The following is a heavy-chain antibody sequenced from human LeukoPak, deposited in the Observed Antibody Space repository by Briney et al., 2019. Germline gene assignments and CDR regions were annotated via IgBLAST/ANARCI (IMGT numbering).Heavy chain of an antibody. V-gene: IGHV4-30-4*08. CDR3: ARVGGSVVPAAIGLDY. Sequence: SQTLSLTCTVSGASINTGDSYWSWIRQPPGKGLEWIGYIYYTGSTYYNPSLKSRVTISVDTSKDQFSLKLTSVTAADTAVYFCARVGGSVVPAAIGLDYWGRGTLVTVSS. CDR2: IYYTGST. CDR1: GASINTGDSY. J-gene: IGHJ4*02. D-gene: IGHD2-2*02.